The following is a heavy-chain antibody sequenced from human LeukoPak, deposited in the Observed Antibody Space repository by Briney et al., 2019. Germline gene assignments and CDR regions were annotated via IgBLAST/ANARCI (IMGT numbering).Heavy chain of an antibody. V-gene: IGHV1-69*04. CDR1: GGTFSSHA. D-gene: IGHD3-22*01. CDR2: IIPILGIA. J-gene: IGHJ4*02. Sequence: ASVKVSCKASGGTFSSHAISWVRQAPGQGLEWMGRIIPILGIANYAQKFQGRVTITADKSTSTAYMELSSLRSEDAAVYYCAGDSSGYYYSFSDYWGQGTLVTVSS. CDR3: AGDSSGYYYSFSDY.